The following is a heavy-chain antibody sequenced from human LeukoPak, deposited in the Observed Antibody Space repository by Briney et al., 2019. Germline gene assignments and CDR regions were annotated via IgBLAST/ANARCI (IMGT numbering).Heavy chain of an antibody. D-gene: IGHD6-13*01. V-gene: IGHV3-9*01. Sequence: GGSLRLSCAASGFTFDDYAMHWVRQAPGKGLEWVSGISWNSGSIGYADSVKGRFTISRDNAKNSLYLQMNSLRAEDTALYYCAKDKDGDSSSWYPFEYWGQGTLVTVSS. CDR2: ISWNSGSI. CDR3: AKDKDGDSSSWYPFEY. CDR1: GFTFDDYA. J-gene: IGHJ4*02.